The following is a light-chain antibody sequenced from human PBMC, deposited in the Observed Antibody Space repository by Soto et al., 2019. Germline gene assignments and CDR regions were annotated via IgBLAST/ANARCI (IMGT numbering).Light chain of an antibody. CDR1: QTVRNN. J-gene: IGKJ2*01. CDR3: QQYYNWPPYT. Sequence: EFVLTQSPCTLSLSPGERATLSCRASQTVRNNYLAWYQQKPGQSPRLLIYGASTRATGVPPRFSGSRSGTEFTLTISSLQSEDCAVYYCQQYYNWPPYTFGQGTKLDFK. V-gene: IGKV3-15*01. CDR2: GAS.